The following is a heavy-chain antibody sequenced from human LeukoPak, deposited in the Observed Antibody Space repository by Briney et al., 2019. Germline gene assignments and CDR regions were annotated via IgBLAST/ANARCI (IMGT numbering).Heavy chain of an antibody. CDR3: ARGYYDSSGYYVRSNWFDP. CDR1: GGSISSYY. V-gene: IGHV4-59*01. Sequence: PSETLSLTCTVSGGSISSYYWSWIRHPPGEGLEWIGYIYYSGSTNYNPSLKSRVTISVDTSKNQFSPKLSSVTAADTAVYYCARGYYDSSGYYVRSNWFDPWGQGTLVTVSS. J-gene: IGHJ5*02. CDR2: IYYSGST. D-gene: IGHD3-22*01.